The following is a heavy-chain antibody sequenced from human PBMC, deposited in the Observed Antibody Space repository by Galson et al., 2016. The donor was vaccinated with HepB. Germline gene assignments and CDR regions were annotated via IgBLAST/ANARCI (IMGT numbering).Heavy chain of an antibody. CDR2: IWYDGSDK. CDR1: GFTFSSYG. D-gene: IGHD2-2*01. V-gene: IGHV3-33*01. J-gene: IGHJ6*02. Sequence: SLILSCAASGFTFSSYGMHWVRQAPGKGLEWVAIIWYDGSDKYYADSVKGRFTISRDNSKNTLYLQMNSLRAEDTAVYYCARDPQYQLTNYYYYGMDVWGQGTTVTV. CDR3: ARDPQYQLTNYYYYGMDV.